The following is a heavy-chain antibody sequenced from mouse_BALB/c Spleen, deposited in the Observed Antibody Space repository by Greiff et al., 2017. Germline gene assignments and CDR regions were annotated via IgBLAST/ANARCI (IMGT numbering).Heavy chain of an antibody. V-gene: IGHV1-82*01. J-gene: IGHJ2*01. CDR3: AGGYAGNFDY. Sequence: QVQLQQSGPELVKPGASVKISCKASGYAFSSSWMNWVKQRPGQGLEWIGRIYPGDGDTNYNGKFKGKATLTADKSSSTAYMQLSSLTSVDSAVYFCAGGYAGNFDYWGQGTTLTVSS. D-gene: IGHD2-2*01. CDR2: IYPGDGDT. CDR1: GYAFSSSW.